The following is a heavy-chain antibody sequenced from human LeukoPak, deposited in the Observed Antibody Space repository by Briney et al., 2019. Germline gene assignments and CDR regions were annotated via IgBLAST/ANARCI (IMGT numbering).Heavy chain of an antibody. CDR1: GFTFRVYS. D-gene: IGHD3-10*01. CDR3: VGLGENY. Sequence: PGGSLRLSCAASGFTFRVYSMSWARQASGKGLEWVANIKQDGSEKYYVDSVKGRFTISRDNAKNSLYLQMNSLRAEDTAVYYCVGLGENYWGQGTLVTVSS. V-gene: IGHV3-7*02. J-gene: IGHJ4*02. CDR2: IKQDGSEK.